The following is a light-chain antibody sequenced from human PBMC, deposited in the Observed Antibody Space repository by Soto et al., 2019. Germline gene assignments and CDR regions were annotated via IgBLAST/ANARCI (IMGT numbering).Light chain of an antibody. Sequence: DIQMTQSPSTLSASVGDRVTITCRASQSISSWLAWYQQKPGKAPKLLIYDASSLESGVPSRFSGSGSGPQFTLTIRSMQPDDFATYYCQQYNSYWPFGQGTKGAIK. CDR2: DAS. CDR1: QSISSW. V-gene: IGKV1-5*01. CDR3: QQYNSYWP. J-gene: IGKJ1*01.